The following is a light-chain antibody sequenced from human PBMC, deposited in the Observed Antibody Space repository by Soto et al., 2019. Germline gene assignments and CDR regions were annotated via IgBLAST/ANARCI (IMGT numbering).Light chain of an antibody. CDR2: GVT. CDR1: SGAFGGFNY. J-gene: IGLJ1*01. CDR3: NSYTNTNTLPV. V-gene: IGLV2-14*03. Sequence: QSVLTQPASVSGSPGQSITISCTGASGAFGGFNYVSWYQQHPGKAPQLLIYGVTNRPSGVSSRFSGSKSGNTASLTISGLQADDEAEYYCNSYTNTNTLPVFGTGTKATVL.